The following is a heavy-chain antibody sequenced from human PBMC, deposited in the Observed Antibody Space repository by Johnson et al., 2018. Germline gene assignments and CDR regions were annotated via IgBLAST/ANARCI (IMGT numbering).Heavy chain of an antibody. CDR3: AREGRVGGRPPL. J-gene: IGHJ3*01. V-gene: IGHV4-59*01. D-gene: IGHD1-14*01. CDR1: GGSISSYY. Sequence: QVQLQESGPGLVKPSETLSLTCTVSGGSISSYYWSWIRQPPGKGLEWIWYISYSGSTNYNPSLKSRVTISVDTSKNQFSLKLSSVTAADPAVYYRAREGRVGGRPPLWGQGTMVTVSS. CDR2: ISYSGST.